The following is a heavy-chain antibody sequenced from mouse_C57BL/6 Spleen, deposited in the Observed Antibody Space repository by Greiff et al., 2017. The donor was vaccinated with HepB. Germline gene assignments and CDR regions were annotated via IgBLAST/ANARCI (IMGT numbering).Heavy chain of an antibody. Sequence: VQLQQPGAELVKPGASVKMSCKASGYTFTSYWITWVKQRPGQGLEWIGDIYPGSGSTNYNEKFKSKATLTVDTSSSTAYMQLSSLTSEDSAVYYCARNYDYDGLYYFDYWGQGTTLTVSS. V-gene: IGHV1-55*01. D-gene: IGHD2-4*01. J-gene: IGHJ2*01. CDR2: IYPGSGST. CDR3: ARNYDYDGLYYFDY. CDR1: GYTFTSYW.